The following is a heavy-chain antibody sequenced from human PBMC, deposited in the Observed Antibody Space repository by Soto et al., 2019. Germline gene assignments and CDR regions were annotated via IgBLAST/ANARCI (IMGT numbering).Heavy chain of an antibody. CDR1: GYTFTNYY. Sequence: ASVEVSCKASGYTFTNYYMHCVRQAPGQGLEWMGIINPSGGSTIYAQKFQGRVTMTSDTSTITVYLDLSSLRSDDTAVYYCATRYSGTSYFDYWGQRTQVTVSS. CDR2: INPSGGST. J-gene: IGHJ4*02. D-gene: IGHD1-26*01. CDR3: ATRYSGTSYFDY. V-gene: IGHV1-46*01.